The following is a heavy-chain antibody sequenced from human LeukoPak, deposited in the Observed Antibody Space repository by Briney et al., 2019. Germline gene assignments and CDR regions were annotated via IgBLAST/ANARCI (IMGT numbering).Heavy chain of an antibody. Sequence: SETLSLTCTVSGGSISSYYWSWIRQPPGKGLEWIGYIYYSGSTNYNPSLKSRVTISVGTSKNQFSLKLSSVTAADTAVYYCATQRGSSSTYYFDYWGQGTLVTVSS. CDR1: GGSISSYY. J-gene: IGHJ4*02. V-gene: IGHV4-59*12. CDR2: IYYSGST. CDR3: ATQRGSSSTYYFDY. D-gene: IGHD6-6*01.